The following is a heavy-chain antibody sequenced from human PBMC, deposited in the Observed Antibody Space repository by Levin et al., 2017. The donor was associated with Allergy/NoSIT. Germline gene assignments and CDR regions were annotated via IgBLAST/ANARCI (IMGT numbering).Heavy chain of an antibody. CDR2: IWYDGSNK. V-gene: IGHV3-33*01. Sequence: GGSLRLSCAASGFIFSSYGMHWVRQAPGKGLEWVAVIWYDGSNKYYGDSVKGRFTISRDNSKNTLYLQMNSLRAEDTAVYYCARGPFREVTWVAFDIWGQGTMVTVSS. J-gene: IGHJ3*02. CDR1: GFIFSSYG. CDR3: ARGPFREVTWVAFDI.